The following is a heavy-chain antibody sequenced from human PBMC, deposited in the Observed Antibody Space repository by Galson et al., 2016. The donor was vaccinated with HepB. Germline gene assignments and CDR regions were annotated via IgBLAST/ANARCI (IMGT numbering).Heavy chain of an antibody. J-gene: IGHJ5*02. CDR2: IKEDGSEK. D-gene: IGHD2-15*01. Sequence: SLRLSCAASGFTFSVYWMSWVRQAPGKGLEWVANIKEDGSEKYYVDSVKDRFTISRDNAKNSLYLQMNSLRVGDTAVYYCARDDLVVGRFDPWGQGTLVTVSS. V-gene: IGHV3-7*01. CDR1: GFTFSVYW. CDR3: ARDDLVVGRFDP.